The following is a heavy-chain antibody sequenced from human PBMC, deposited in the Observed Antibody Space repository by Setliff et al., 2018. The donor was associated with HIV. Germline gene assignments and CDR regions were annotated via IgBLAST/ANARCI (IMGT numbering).Heavy chain of an antibody. V-gene: IGHV4-59*01. D-gene: IGHD3-3*01. CDR2: IYYSGST. J-gene: IGHJ6*03. CDR3: ARCYYNFWSGYPLDYMDV. Sequence: SETLSLTCTVSGGSMNSYYWNWIRQPPGKGLEWIGYIYYSGSTNYNPSLKSRVTISVDTSKNQFSLKLSSVTAADTAVYYCARCYYNFWSGYPLDYMDVWGKGTTVTVSS. CDR1: GGSMNSYY.